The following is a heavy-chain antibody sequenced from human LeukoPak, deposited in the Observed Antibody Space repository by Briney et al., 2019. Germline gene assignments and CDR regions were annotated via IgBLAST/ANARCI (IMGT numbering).Heavy chain of an antibody. V-gene: IGHV5-51*01. Sequence: GAALQISCKGSGYSFTSYWICWGRQLPGKGLEWMGIIYPGDSDTRYSPSFQGQVTISADKSIRNVYLQWSSLKAADTAVYYCATAVETGGSYEAFAISGQGTMVTVSS. CDR1: GYSFTSYW. J-gene: IGHJ3*02. CDR3: ATAVETGGSYEAFAI. D-gene: IGHD1-26*01. CDR2: IYPGDSDT.